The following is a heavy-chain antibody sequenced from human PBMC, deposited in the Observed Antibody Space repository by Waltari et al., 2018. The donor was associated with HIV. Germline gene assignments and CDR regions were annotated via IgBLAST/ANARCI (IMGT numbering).Heavy chain of an antibody. CDR2: IYYSGST. CDR3: ARYKSDDILTGYYYYYYGMDV. D-gene: IGHD3-9*01. J-gene: IGHJ6*02. CDR1: GGSISSYY. V-gene: IGHV4-59*08. Sequence: QVQLQESGPGLVKPSETLSLTCTVSGGSISSYYWSWIRQPPGKGLEWIGYIYYSGSTNYNPSLKSRVTISVDTSKNQFSLKLSSVTAADTAVYYCARYKSDDILTGYYYYYYGMDVWGQGTTVTVSS.